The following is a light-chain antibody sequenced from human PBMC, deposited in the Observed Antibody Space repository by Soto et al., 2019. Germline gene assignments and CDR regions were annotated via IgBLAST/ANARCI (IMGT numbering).Light chain of an antibody. CDR3: SSYTIYSTLLL. V-gene: IGLV2-14*01. CDR1: SSDIGGYKY. CDR2: EVT. J-gene: IGLJ2*01. Sequence: QSALTQPASVSGSPGQSITISCTGTSSDIGGYKYVSWYQQHPGKAPKLIIYEVTNRPSGVSDRFSGSKSGNTASLTISGLQAEDEADYYCSSYTIYSTLLLFCGGTKLTVL.